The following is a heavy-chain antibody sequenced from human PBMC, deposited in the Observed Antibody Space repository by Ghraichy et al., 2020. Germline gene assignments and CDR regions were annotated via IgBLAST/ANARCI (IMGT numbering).Heavy chain of an antibody. Sequence: SETLSLTCTVSGGSISSYYWSWIRQPPGKGLEWIGYIYYSGSTNYNPSLKSRVTISVDTSKNQFSLKLSSVTAADTAVYYCAILRHGYYFDYWGQGTLVTVSS. CDR3: AILRHGYYFDY. J-gene: IGHJ4*02. V-gene: IGHV4-59*01. CDR2: IYYSGST. CDR1: GGSISSYY.